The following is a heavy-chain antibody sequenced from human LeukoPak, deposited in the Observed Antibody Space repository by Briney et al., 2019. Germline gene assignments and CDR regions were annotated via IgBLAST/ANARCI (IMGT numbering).Heavy chain of an antibody. D-gene: IGHD3-22*01. CDR3: ARLVDYYDSSAVDY. CDR2: IYYSGST. CDR1: GGSISSYY. V-gene: IGHV4-59*01. J-gene: IGHJ4*02. Sequence: SETLSLTCTVSGGSISSYYWSWIRQPPGKGLEWIGYIYYSGSTNYNPSLKSRVTMSVDTSKNQFSLKLSSVTAADTAVYYCARLVDYYDSSAVDYWGQGTLVTVSS.